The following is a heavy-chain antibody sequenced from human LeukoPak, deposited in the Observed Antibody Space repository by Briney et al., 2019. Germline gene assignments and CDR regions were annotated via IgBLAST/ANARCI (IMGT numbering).Heavy chain of an antibody. CDR1: GYTFTSYG. CDR2: ISAYNGNT. V-gene: IGHV1-18*01. CDR3: ARDLGCCTSTSCYDGRNWFDP. J-gene: IGHJ5*02. Sequence: ASVKVSCRASGYTFTSYGISWVRQAPGQGLEWMGWISAYNGNTNHAQNFQGRVTMTTDASTSTAYMELRSLRSDDTAVYYCARDLGCCTSTSCYDGRNWFDPWGQGTLVTVSS. D-gene: IGHD2-2*01.